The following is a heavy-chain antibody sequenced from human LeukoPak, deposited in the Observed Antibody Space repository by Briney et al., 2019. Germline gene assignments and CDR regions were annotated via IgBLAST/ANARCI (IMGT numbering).Heavy chain of an antibody. Sequence: PSETLSLTCTVSGGSISSGGYYWSWIRQHPGKGLEWIGCIYYSGTTYYNPSLKSRVSISLDTSKNQFSLTLSSVTAADTAVYYCARSGTVTTWNYWGQGTLVTVSS. V-gene: IGHV4-31*03. J-gene: IGHJ4*02. D-gene: IGHD4-17*01. CDR3: ARSGTVTTWNY. CDR1: GGSISSGGYY. CDR2: IYYSGTT.